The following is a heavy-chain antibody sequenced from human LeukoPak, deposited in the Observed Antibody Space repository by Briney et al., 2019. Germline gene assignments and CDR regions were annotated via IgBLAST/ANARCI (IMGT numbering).Heavy chain of an antibody. CDR2: ISSSSSYI. Sequence: GGSLRLSCAASGFTFSSYSVNWVRRAPGKGLEWVSSISSSSSYIYYADSVKGRFTISRDNAKNSLYLQMNSLRAEDTAVYYCARDYGSSGYYYGYYYGMDVWGQGTTVTVSS. CDR3: ARDYGSSGYYYGYYYGMDV. J-gene: IGHJ6*02. CDR1: GFTFSSYS. D-gene: IGHD3-22*01. V-gene: IGHV3-21*01.